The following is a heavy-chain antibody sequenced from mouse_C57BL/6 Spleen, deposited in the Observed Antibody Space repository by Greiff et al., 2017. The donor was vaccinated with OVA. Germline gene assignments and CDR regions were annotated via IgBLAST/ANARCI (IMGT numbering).Heavy chain of an antibody. CDR3: ARDYGNSLAY. V-gene: IGHV1-64*01. Sequence: VKLQQPGAELVKPGASVKLSCKASGYTFTSYWMHWVKQRPGQGLEWIGMIHPNSGSTNYNEKFKSKATLTVDKSSSTAYMQLSSLTSEDSAVYYCARDYGNSLAYWGQGTLVTVSA. CDR1: GYTFTSYW. CDR2: IHPNSGST. D-gene: IGHD2-1*01. J-gene: IGHJ3*01.